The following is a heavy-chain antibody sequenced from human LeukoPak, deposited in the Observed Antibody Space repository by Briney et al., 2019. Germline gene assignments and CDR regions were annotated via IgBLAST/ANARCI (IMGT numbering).Heavy chain of an antibody. J-gene: IGHJ4*02. CDR1: GFGFNSYA. D-gene: IGHD2-15*01. CDR2: ITGGGTST. CDR3: AKGSANARPYYFDY. Sequence: GGSLRLSCAASGFGFNSYAMSWVRQAPGKGLEWVSAITGGGTSTHYADSVKGRFTISRDNSRNTLYLQMNSLRAEDTAVYYCAKGSANARPYYFDYWGQGTLVSVSS. V-gene: IGHV3-23*01.